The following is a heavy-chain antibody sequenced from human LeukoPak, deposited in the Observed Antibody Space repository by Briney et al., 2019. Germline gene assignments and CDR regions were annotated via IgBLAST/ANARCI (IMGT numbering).Heavy chain of an antibody. CDR1: GFTFSSYW. Sequence: HPGGSLRLSCAASGFTFSSYWMTWVRQAPGKGLEWVATIKQDGSEKHYVDSVKGRLIISRDNAKSSLYLQMNSLRAEDTAVYYCARPGRVPDGPVYYYYGMDVWGQGTTVIVSS. D-gene: IGHD3-16*01. CDR3: ARPGRVPDGPVYYYYGMDV. CDR2: IKQDGSEK. V-gene: IGHV3-7*01. J-gene: IGHJ6*02.